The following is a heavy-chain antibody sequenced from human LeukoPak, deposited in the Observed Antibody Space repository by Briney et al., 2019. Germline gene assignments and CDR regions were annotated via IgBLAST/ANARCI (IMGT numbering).Heavy chain of an antibody. Sequence: PGGSLRLSCAASGFTFSSYAMSWVRQAPGKGLEWVSAISGSGGSTYYADSVKGRFTISRDNSKNTLYLQMNSPRAEDTAVYYCANSGDSSGYYGFDYWGQGTLVTVSS. J-gene: IGHJ4*02. D-gene: IGHD3-22*01. CDR2: ISGSGGST. V-gene: IGHV3-23*01. CDR3: ANSGDSSGYYGFDY. CDR1: GFTFSSYA.